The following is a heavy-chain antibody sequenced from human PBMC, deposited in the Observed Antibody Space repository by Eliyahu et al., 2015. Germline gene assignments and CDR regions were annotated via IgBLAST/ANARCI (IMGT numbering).Heavy chain of an antibody. Sequence: QVQLVESGGGVVQPGRSLRLSCAASGFXFSTYGMHWVRQAPGKGLEWVAVISYDGSNQHYADSVKGRFTISRDYAKNTLYLQMNSLRAEDTAVYYCARDAGLPPYNWFDPWGQGTLVTVSS. J-gene: IGHJ5*02. D-gene: IGHD5-12*01. CDR2: ISYDGSNQ. V-gene: IGHV3-30*03. CDR3: ARDAGLPPYNWFDP. CDR1: GFXFSTYG.